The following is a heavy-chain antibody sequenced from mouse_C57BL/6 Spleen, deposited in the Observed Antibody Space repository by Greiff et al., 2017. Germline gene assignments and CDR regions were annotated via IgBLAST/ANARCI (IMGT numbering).Heavy chain of an antibody. CDR2: IYPRDGST. CDR1: GYTFTSYD. Sequence: QVQLKESGPELVKPGASVKLSCKASGYTFTSYDINWVKQRPGQGLEWIGWIYPRDGSTKYNEKFKGKATLTVDTSSSTAYMELHSLTSEDSAVYFCARRNYYGSRYYFDYWGQGTTLTVSS. V-gene: IGHV1-85*01. J-gene: IGHJ2*01. D-gene: IGHD1-1*01. CDR3: ARRNYYGSRYYFDY.